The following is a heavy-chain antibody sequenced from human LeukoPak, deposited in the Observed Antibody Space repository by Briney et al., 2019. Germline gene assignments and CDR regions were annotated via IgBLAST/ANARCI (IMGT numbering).Heavy chain of an antibody. CDR2: IYYSGST. Sequence: KTSETLSLTCTVSGGSISSSNYYWAWIRQPPGKGLGCIGSIYYSGSTYYNPSLKSRVTISVDTSKNQFFLKVNSVTATDTAVYYCAKWPIDWGQGTLVTVSS. V-gene: IGHV4-39*01. J-gene: IGHJ4*02. CDR1: GGSISSSNYY. CDR3: AKWPID. D-gene: IGHD2-8*01.